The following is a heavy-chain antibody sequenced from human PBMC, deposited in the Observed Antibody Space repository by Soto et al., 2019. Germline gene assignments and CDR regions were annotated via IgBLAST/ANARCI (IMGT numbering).Heavy chain of an antibody. V-gene: IGHV4-39*01. Sequence: SETLSLTCTVSGGSISSRDSYWGWIRQPPGKGLEWIGSFHYSGSTYYNPSLKSRVTISADTSKNQLSLRVTSVTAADTAVYYCARGFGRSHFDYWGQGTLVTVS. CDR2: FHYSGST. D-gene: IGHD3-16*01. CDR1: GGSISSRDSY. J-gene: IGHJ4*02. CDR3: ARGFGRSHFDY.